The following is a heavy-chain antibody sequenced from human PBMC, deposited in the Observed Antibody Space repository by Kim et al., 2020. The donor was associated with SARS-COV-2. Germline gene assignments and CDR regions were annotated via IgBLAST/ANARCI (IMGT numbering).Heavy chain of an antibody. CDR3: VKSRCWAVKGGHFDY. CDR1: GFIFDDCT. V-gene: IGHV3-43*01. D-gene: IGHD1-26*01. CDR2: INWDGYST. Sequence: GGSLRLSCAASGFIFDDCTMHWVRQAPGKGLEWVSLINWDGYSTYYADSVKGRFTISSDNSKSSLYLQMNSLRTEDTAFYYCVKSRCWAVKGGHFDYWG. J-gene: IGHJ4*01.